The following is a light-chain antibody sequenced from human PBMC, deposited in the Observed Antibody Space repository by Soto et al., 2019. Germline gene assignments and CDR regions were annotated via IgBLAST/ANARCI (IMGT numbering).Light chain of an antibody. CDR3: QQSYSTPPYT. Sequence: DLQMTQSPSSLSASVGDRVTITCRASQSISSYLNWYQQKPGKAPKLLIYAASSLQSGVPSRFSGSGSGTDFTLTISSLQPEDFATYYWQQSYSTPPYTFGQGTKLEIK. CDR2: AAS. CDR1: QSISSY. V-gene: IGKV1-39*01. J-gene: IGKJ2*01.